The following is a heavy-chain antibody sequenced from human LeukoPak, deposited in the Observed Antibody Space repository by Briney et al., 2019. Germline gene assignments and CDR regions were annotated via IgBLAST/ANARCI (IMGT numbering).Heavy chain of an antibody. D-gene: IGHD3-22*01. J-gene: IGHJ3*01. CDR2: INPNSGGT. V-gene: IGHV1-2*02. Sequence: ASVKVSCKASGYTFTGYYMHWVRQAPGQGLEWMGWINPNSGGTKYAQKFQGRVTMTRDTSISTAYMELTRLRSDDTAVYYCATTLGYYYDTSGPDAFDVWGQGTMVTVSS. CDR1: GYTFTGYY. CDR3: ATTLGYYYDTSGPDAFDV.